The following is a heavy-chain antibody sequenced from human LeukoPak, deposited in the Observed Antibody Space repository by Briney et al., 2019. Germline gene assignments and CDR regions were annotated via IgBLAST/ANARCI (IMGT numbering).Heavy chain of an antibody. CDR2: INQSGIEK. Sequence: GGSLRLSCAASGLTFSSHWMSWVRQAPGKGLEWVANINQSGIEKYYVDSVKGRFTISRDNAKNSLYLQMNSLRAEDTAVYYCARDVGGFDPWGQGTLVTVSS. J-gene: IGHJ5*02. CDR1: GLTFSSHW. CDR3: ARDVGGFDP. V-gene: IGHV3-7*01.